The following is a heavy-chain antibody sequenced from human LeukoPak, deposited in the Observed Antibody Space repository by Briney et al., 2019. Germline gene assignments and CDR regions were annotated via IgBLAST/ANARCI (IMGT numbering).Heavy chain of an antibody. CDR2: IWSDGSNE. D-gene: IGHD2-15*01. V-gene: IGHV3-33*01. J-gene: IGHJ4*02. Sequence: PGGSLRLSCAASGFTFSSFGMHWVRQAPGKGLEWVAIIWSDGSNEVYIESVKGRFTISRDNSKNTLHLHMNSLRGEDTAMYFCARGCGGGPGCYILDYWGQGTLVTVSS. CDR1: GFTFSSFG. CDR3: ARGCGGGPGCYILDY.